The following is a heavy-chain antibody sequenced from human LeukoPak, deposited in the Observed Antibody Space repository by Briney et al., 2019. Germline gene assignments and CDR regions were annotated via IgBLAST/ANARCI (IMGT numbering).Heavy chain of an antibody. Sequence: PGGSLRLSCAASGFTFSSYWMSWVRQAPGKGLEWVAFIRYDGSNKYYVGSVKGRFTISRDNSKNTLSLQMNSLRAEDTAVYYCAKGSGWEVSYYYYYMDVWGKGTTVTISS. J-gene: IGHJ6*03. D-gene: IGHD1-26*01. V-gene: IGHV3-30*02. CDR1: GFTFSSYW. CDR2: IRYDGSNK. CDR3: AKGSGWEVSYYYYYMDV.